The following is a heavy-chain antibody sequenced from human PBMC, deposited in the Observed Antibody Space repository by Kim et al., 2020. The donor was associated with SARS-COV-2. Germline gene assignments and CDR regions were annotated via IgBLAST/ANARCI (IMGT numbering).Heavy chain of an antibody. V-gene: IGHV1-69*01. Sequence: ANYAQKFQGRVTITPDESTSTAYMELSSLRSEDTAVYYCARVGGGYYFDYWGQGTLVTVSS. D-gene: IGHD3-16*01. CDR2: A. CDR3: ARVGGGYYFDY. J-gene: IGHJ4*02.